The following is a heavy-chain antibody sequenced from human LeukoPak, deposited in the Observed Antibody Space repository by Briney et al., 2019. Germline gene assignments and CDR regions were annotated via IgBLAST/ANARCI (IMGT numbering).Heavy chain of an antibody. D-gene: IGHD1-26*01. Sequence: SETLSLTCTVSDGSISSSTYYWGWLRQPPGKGLEWIGSIYYSGSTYYNPSLKSRVTMSVDTSKNQFSLKLSSVTAADTAVYYCARHIVGATMRIDYWGQGILVTVSS. J-gene: IGHJ4*02. CDR2: IYYSGST. V-gene: IGHV4-39*01. CDR3: ARHIVGATMRIDY. CDR1: DGSISSSTYY.